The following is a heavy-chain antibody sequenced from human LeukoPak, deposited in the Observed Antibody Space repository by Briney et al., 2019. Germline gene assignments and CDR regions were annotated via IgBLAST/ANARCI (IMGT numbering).Heavy chain of an antibody. J-gene: IGHJ6*03. CDR3: ARVRAVAGKDYYMDV. CDR1: GFTFSSYW. CDR2: IKQDGSEK. V-gene: IGHV3-7*01. D-gene: IGHD6-19*01. Sequence: GGSLRLSCAASGFTFSSYWMSWVRQAPGKGLEWVANIKQDGSEKYYVNSVKGRFTISRDNAKNSLYLQMNSLRAEDTAVYYCARVRAVAGKDYYMDVWGKGTTVTISS.